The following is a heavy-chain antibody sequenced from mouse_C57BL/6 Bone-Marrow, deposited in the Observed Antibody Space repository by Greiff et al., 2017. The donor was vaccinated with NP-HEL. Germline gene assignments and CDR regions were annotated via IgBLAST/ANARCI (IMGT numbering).Heavy chain of an antibody. CDR1: GYTFTSYW. V-gene: IGHV1-50*01. CDR3: AYDGYYAFAY. CDR2: IDPSDSYT. J-gene: IGHJ3*01. D-gene: IGHD2-3*01. Sequence: QVQLQQPGAELVKPGASVKLSCKASGYTFTSYWMQWVKQRPGQGLEWIGEIDPSDSYTNYNQKFKGKATLTVDKSSSTAYMQLDSLTSEDSTVYYCAYDGYYAFAYWGQGTLVTVSA.